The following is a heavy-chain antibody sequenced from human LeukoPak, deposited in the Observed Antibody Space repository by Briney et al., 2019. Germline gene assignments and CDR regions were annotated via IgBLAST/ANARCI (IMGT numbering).Heavy chain of an antibody. J-gene: IGHJ6*03. CDR3: ARARYSSSSPYYYYMDV. Sequence: ASVKVSCKASGCTFTSYYMHWVRQAPGQGLEWMGIINPSGDSTSFAQKFQGRVTMTRDMSTSTVYMELSSLRSEDTAVYYCARARYSSSSPYYYYMDVWGKGTTVTVSS. D-gene: IGHD6-6*01. V-gene: IGHV1-46*01. CDR2: INPSGDST. CDR1: GCTFTSYY.